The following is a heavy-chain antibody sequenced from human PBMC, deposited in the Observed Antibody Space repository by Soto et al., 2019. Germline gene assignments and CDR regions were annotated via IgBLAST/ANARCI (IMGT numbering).Heavy chain of an antibody. CDR1: GYSFTPFW. CDR2: IYPGDSDT. D-gene: IGHD1-1*01. V-gene: IGHV5-51*01. CDR3: ASRKKTSDAFDI. J-gene: IGHJ3*02. Sequence: GESLKISCKASGYSFTPFWIGWVRQMPGKGLEWMGFIYPGDSDTRYSPSFQDQVTISADKSLSPAYLQWSSLKASDTAMYYCASRKKTSDAFDIWGQGTMVTVSS.